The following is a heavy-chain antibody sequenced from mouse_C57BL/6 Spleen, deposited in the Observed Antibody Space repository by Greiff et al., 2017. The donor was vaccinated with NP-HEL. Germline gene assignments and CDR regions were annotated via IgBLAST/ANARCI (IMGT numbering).Heavy chain of an antibody. D-gene: IGHD1-1*01. CDR3: ARYPTVVATGDY. Sequence: QVQLKQSGAELVKPGASVKISCKASGYAFSSYWMNWVKQRPGKGLEWIGQIYPGDGDTNYNGKFKGKATLTADKSSSTAYMQLSSLTSEDSAVYFCARYPTVVATGDYWGQGTTLAVSS. CDR1: GYAFSSYW. CDR2: IYPGDGDT. V-gene: IGHV1-80*01. J-gene: IGHJ2*01.